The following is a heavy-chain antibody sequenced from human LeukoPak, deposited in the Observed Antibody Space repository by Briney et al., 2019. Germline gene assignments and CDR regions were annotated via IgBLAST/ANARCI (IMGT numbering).Heavy chain of an antibody. Sequence: SETLSLTCTVSGGSISNSDYYWGWIRQPPGKGLEWIGSIYYRGSAYYNPSLESRVTLSVDTSKNQFSLRLSSVTAADTAIYYCAKRVLLWFGESQYYFDYWGQGTLVTVSS. J-gene: IGHJ4*02. V-gene: IGHV4-39*01. CDR1: GGSISNSDYY. CDR2: IYYRGSA. CDR3: AKRVLLWFGESQYYFDY. D-gene: IGHD3-10*01.